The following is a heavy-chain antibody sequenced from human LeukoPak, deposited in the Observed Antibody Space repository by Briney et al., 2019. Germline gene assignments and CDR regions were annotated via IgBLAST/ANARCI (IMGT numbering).Heavy chain of an antibody. D-gene: IGHD3-22*01. Sequence: GALRLPCTASGFTFISTYMTWVRKPPGKGLEWVSVIYSGGTTYYADSVKGRFTISRDNSKNTLYLQMNSLRAEDTAVYYCARGGSSGYSDYFDYWGQGNLVTVSS. V-gene: IGHV3-66*01. CDR3: ARGGSSGYSDYFDY. CDR1: GFTFISTY. J-gene: IGHJ4*02. CDR2: IYSGGTT.